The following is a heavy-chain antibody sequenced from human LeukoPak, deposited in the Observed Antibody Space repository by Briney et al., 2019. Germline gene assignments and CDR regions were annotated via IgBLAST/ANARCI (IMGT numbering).Heavy chain of an antibody. CDR1: VASISSGTYS. D-gene: IGHD5-12*01. J-gene: IGHJ4*02. Sequence: SESLSLTCAVSVASISSGTYSWGWMRQPPGKRPEWIGSFSYSGDGYYNSSLKSRVTISMGTSKNQFSLEVTSVTAADTAVYYCWAIVPTNKLDYWGQGTLVTASS. V-gene: IGHV4-39*01. CDR2: FSYSGDG. CDR3: WAIVPTNKLDY.